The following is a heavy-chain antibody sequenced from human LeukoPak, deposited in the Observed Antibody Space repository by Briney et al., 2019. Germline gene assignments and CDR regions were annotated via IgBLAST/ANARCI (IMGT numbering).Heavy chain of an antibody. D-gene: IGHD2-2*02. CDR1: GDSVSSNSAA. CDR3: PRGVVVPAAIASDWFDP. V-gene: IGHV6-1*01. J-gene: IGHJ5*02. CDR2: TYYGSKWYN. Sequence: SQTLSLTCAISGDSVSSNSAAWNWIRQSPSRGLEWLGRTYYGSKWYNDYAVSVKSRITINPDTSKNQFSLQLNSVTPEDTAVYYCPRGVVVPAAIASDWFDPWGQGTLVTVSS.